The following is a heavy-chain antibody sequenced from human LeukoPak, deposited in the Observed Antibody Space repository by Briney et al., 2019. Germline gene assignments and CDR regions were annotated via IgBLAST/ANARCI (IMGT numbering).Heavy chain of an antibody. V-gene: IGHV1-2*02. D-gene: IGHD6-19*01. CDR3: ARTLGAVAGYNDY. Sequence: ASVKVSCKASGYTFTSYDINWVRQAPGQGLEWMGWINPNSGGTNYAQKFQGRVTMTRDTSISTAYMELSRLRSDDTAVYYCARTLGAVAGYNDYWGQGTLVTVSS. CDR1: GYTFTSYD. J-gene: IGHJ4*02. CDR2: INPNSGGT.